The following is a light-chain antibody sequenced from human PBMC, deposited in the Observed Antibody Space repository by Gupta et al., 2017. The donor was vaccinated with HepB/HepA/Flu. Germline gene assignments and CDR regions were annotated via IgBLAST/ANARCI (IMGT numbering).Light chain of an antibody. V-gene: IGLV2-14*03. CDR2: DVS. CDR3: SSYTMRSTYV. Sequence: QSALTQPASVSGSPGQSLTISCTGTSGDIGSYKWVSWYQQHPGKSPQLITYDVSSRPSGISSRFSASKSGNTASLTISGLHTEDEADYFCSSYTMRSTYVFGTGTRVTGL. CDR1: SGDIGSYKW. J-gene: IGLJ1*01.